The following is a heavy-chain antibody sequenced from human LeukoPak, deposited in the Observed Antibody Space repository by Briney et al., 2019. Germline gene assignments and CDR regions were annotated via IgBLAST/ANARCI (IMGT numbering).Heavy chain of an antibody. Sequence: ASVTVSCKASGYTFTVYYMHWVRQAPAQGLAWMGWINPSSGGTNYVQKFQGRVAMTRDTSISTAYMELSRLRSDDTAVYYCARREETVSSSWYYFDHWGQGTLVTVSS. CDR2: INPSSGGT. D-gene: IGHD6-13*01. CDR3: ARREETVSSSWYYFDH. J-gene: IGHJ4*02. CDR1: GYTFTVYY. V-gene: IGHV1-2*02.